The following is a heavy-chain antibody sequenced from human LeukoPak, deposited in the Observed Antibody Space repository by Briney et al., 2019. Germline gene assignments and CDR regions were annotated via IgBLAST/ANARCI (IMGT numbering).Heavy chain of an antibody. Sequence: PGGSLRLSCAASGFTFSSYSMNWVRQAPGKGLEWVSYISSYGSTIYYADSVKGRFTISRDNAKNSLYLQMNSLRAEDTAVYYCARNYGSGSYCVDYWGQGTLVTVSS. CDR3: ARNYGSGSYCVDY. J-gene: IGHJ4*02. CDR2: ISSYGSTI. V-gene: IGHV3-48*04. D-gene: IGHD3-10*01. CDR1: GFTFSSYS.